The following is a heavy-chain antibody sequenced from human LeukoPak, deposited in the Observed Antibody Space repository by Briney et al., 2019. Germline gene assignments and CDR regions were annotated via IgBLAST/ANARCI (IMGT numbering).Heavy chain of an antibody. CDR1: GFTFSSYA. Sequence: PGGSLRLSCAASGFTFSSYAMSWVRQAPGKGLEWVSAISGSGGSIYYADSVKGRFTISRDNSKNTLYLQMNSLRAEDTAVYYCAKDGDIVVVPAAKGDAFDIWGQGTMVTVSS. D-gene: IGHD2-2*01. CDR3: AKDGDIVVVPAAKGDAFDI. CDR2: ISGSGGSI. J-gene: IGHJ3*02. V-gene: IGHV3-23*01.